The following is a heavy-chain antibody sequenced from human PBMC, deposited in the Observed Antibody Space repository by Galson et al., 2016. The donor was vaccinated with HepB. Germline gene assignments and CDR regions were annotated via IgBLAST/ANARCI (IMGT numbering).Heavy chain of an antibody. CDR2: ISGSSGST. D-gene: IGHD3-10*01. J-gene: IGHJ4*02. CDR1: GFTLRSYA. Sequence: SLRLSCAASGFTLRSYAMSWVRQAPEKGLEWVSAISGSSGSTYYADSVKGRFTISRDNSKNTLYLQMNSLRAEDTAVYYCAKPGAATYDFDYWGQGTLVTVSS. V-gene: IGHV3-23*01. CDR3: AKPGAATYDFDY.